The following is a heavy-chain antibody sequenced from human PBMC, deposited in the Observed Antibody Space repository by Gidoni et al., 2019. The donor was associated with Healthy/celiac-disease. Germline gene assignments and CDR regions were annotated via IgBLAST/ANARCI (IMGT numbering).Heavy chain of an antibody. J-gene: IGHJ6*03. CDR3: ALWSRSIAARPGGTSYMDV. V-gene: IGHV1-69*04. CDR2: IIPILGIA. CDR1: GGTFSSYA. D-gene: IGHD6-6*01. Sequence: QVQLVQSGAEVKKPGSSVKVSCKASGGTFSSYATSWVRQAPGQGLEWMGRIIPILGIANYAQKFQGRVTITADKSTSTAYMELSSLRSEDTAVYYCALWSRSIAARPGGTSYMDVWGKGTTVTVSS.